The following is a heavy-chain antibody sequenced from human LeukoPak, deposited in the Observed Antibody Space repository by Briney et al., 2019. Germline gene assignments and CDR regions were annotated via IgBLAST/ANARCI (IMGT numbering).Heavy chain of an antibody. D-gene: IGHD2-2*01. J-gene: IGHJ5*02. V-gene: IGHV3-23*01. CDR2: ISGSGAST. Sequence: GGSLRLSCAVSGFTFSSYDMSWLRQAPGKGLEWVSAISGSGASTYYADSVKGRFTISRDNSKSTLYLQMNSLRAEDTAVYYCAKDRHAPGRYCSSTTCFPFDPWGQGTLVTVSS. CDR1: GFTFSSYD. CDR3: AKDRHAPGRYCSSTTCFPFDP.